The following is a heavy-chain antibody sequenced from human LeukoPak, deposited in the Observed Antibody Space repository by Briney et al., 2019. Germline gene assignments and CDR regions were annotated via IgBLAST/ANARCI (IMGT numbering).Heavy chain of an antibody. Sequence: GGSLRLSCAASGFTFSSYAMNWVRQAPGKGLEWVSTISDRSDKTYYADSVRGRFTISRDNSKKTLFLQMNSLRAEDTAVYYCAKPSYGDPLDAFDIWGQGTMVTVSS. CDR3: AKPSYGDPLDAFDI. J-gene: IGHJ3*02. CDR1: GFTFSSYA. D-gene: IGHD4-17*01. V-gene: IGHV3-23*01. CDR2: ISDRSDKT.